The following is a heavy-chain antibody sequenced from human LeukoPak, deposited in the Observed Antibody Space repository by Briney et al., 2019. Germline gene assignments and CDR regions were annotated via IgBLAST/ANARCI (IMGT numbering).Heavy chain of an antibody. D-gene: IGHD1-26*01. J-gene: IGHJ4*02. CDR2: ISYDESNI. CDR1: GFTFSSYG. Sequence: GGSLRLSCAVSGFTFSSYGMHWVRQAPGKGLEWVAVISYDESNIYYLDSVKGRFTISRDASQNTLYLQMNSLRAEDTAVYYCSRDRSTSFDYWGQGTLVTVSS. CDR3: SRDRSTSFDY. V-gene: IGHV3-30*03.